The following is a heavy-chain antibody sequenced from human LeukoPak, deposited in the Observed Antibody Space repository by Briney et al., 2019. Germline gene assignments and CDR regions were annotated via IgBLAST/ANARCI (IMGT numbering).Heavy chain of an antibody. CDR2: ITGSGTST. J-gene: IGHJ4*02. CDR3: VIWGDYDVLTGYYVPDY. V-gene: IGHV3-23*01. Sequence: PGASLRLSCVASGFTFSNYAMSWVRQAPGKGLEWVSAITGSGTSTYYADFLKGRFTISRDNSKNTVFPQMNSLRHEDTAIYYCVIWGDYDVLTGYYVPDYWGQGTLVTVSS. CDR1: GFTFSNYA. D-gene: IGHD3-9*01.